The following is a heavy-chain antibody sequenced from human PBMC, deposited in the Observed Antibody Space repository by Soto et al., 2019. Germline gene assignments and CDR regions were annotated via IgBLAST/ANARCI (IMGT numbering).Heavy chain of an antibody. CDR2: IYSGGST. CDR3: EGWEESRGLDV. V-gene: IGHV3-53*01. J-gene: IGHJ6*02. CDR1: GFTVNSNQ. D-gene: IGHD1-26*01. Sequence: EVQLVESGGGLIQPGGSLRLSCAASGFTVNSNQMSWVRQAPGKGLEWVSGIYSGGSTYHADSVKGRFTISRDNSKNTLYLQMNGLRAEDPAVYYGEGWEESRGLDVWGQGTTVTVSS.